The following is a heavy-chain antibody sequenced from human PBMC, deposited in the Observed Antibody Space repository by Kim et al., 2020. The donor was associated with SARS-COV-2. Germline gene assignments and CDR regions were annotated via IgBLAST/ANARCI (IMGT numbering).Heavy chain of an antibody. J-gene: IGHJ4*02. CDR2: VSSSCGTT. V-gene: IGHV3-23*01. CDR1: GFTFSSYA. CDR3: AKRRSSEGSYFDY. D-gene: IGHD2-15*01. Sequence: GGSLRLSCAASGFTFSSYAMTWVRQAPGKGLEWVSAVSSSCGTTYYADSVKGRFSISRDNSKNTLYLQMNSLRAEDTAVYYCAKRRSSEGSYFDYWGQGTLVTVSS.